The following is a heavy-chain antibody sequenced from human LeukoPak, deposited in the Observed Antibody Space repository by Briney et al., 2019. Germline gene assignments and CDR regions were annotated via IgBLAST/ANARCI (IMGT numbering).Heavy chain of an antibody. CDR3: AKVIWPYPVVVVAANY. CDR2: ISGSGGST. CDR1: GFTFSSYA. V-gene: IGHV3-23*01. Sequence: PGGSPRLSCAASGFTFSSYAMSWVRQAPGEGLEWVSAISGSGGSTYYAASVPSRVTISSDHSQNTRYLQMNSLRAEDTAVYYCAKVIWPYPVVVVAANYWGPGTLVTVSS. J-gene: IGHJ4*02. D-gene: IGHD2-15*01.